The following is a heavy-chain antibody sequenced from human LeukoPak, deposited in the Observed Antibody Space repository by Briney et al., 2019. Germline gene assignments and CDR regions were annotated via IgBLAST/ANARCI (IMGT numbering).Heavy chain of an antibody. CDR3: ARRAGDFWSGYYIGHNWFDP. D-gene: IGHD3-3*01. CDR2: IYPGDSDT. J-gene: IGHJ5*02. Sequence: GESLKISCKGSGYSFTSYWIGWVRQMPGKGLEWMGIIYPGDSDTRYSPSFQGQVTISADKSISTAYLQWSSLKASDTATYYCARRAGDFWSGYYIGHNWFDPWGQGTLVTVSS. V-gene: IGHV5-51*01. CDR1: GYSFTSYW.